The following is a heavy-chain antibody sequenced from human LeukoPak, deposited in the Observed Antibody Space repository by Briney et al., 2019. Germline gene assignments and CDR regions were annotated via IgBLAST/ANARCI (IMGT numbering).Heavy chain of an antibody. CDR1: GFTFSSYW. J-gene: IGHJ4*02. Sequence: PGGCLRLSCAASGFTFSSYWMTWVRQAPGKGLEWVANIKQDGSEKYYVDSVKGRFTISRDYAKNSLYLQMSSLRAEDTAVYYCARGTSRHTAMVVVGYWGQGTLVTVSS. CDR3: ARGTSRHTAMVVVGY. V-gene: IGHV3-7*01. D-gene: IGHD5-18*01. CDR2: IKQDGSEK.